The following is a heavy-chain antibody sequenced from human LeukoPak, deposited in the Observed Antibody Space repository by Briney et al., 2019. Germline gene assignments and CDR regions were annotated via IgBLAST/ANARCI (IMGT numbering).Heavy chain of an antibody. D-gene: IGHD6-19*01. V-gene: IGHV3-43*02. Sequence: GRSLRLSCAASGFTFSSYWIHWVRQAPGKGLEWVSLISGDGGSTFYADSVRGRFTISRDNTRKSLSLQMSSLRSKDAALYYCARESETSGWYDYWGQGTLVTVSS. CDR2: ISGDGGST. CDR3: ARESETSGWYDY. CDR1: GFTFSSYW. J-gene: IGHJ4*02.